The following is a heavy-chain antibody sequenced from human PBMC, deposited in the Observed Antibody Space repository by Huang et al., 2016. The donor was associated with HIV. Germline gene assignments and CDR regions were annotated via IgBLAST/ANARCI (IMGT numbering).Heavy chain of an antibody. D-gene: IGHD1-7*01. V-gene: IGHV3-7*01. J-gene: IGHJ6*02. CDR3: ATKTAAMDI. CDR1: TFTFGAYW. CDR2: NKQDESEK. Sequence: VESGGRLVQPGGSIRLSCVGSTFTFGAYWMSWVRQSPGKGREWVAKNKQDESEKYYVESVKGRFNISRDNAKKVLFLEMNNVRVEDTATYYCATKTAAMDIWGQGTTVTVS.